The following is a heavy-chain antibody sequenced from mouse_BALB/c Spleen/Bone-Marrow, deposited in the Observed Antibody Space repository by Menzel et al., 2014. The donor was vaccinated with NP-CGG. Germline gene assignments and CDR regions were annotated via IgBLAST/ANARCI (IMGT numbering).Heavy chain of an antibody. V-gene: IGHV1S81*02. Sequence: VQLQQSGAELVKPGASVKLSCKASGYTFTSYYMYWVKQRPGQGLEWIGEINPSNGGTNFNEKFKSKATLTVDKSSSTAYMQLGSLTSEDSAVYYCTRSTMITYFDYWGQGTTLTVSS. J-gene: IGHJ2*01. D-gene: IGHD2-4*01. CDR2: INPSNGGT. CDR1: GYTFTSYY. CDR3: TRSTMITYFDY.